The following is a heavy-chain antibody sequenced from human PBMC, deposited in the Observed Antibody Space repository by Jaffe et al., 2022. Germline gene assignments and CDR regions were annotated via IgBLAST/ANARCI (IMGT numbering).Heavy chain of an antibody. D-gene: IGHD5-18*01. Sequence: EVQLVESGGGLVQPGGSLRLSCAASGFTFSSYEMNWVRQAPGKGLEWVSYISSSGSTIYYADSVKGRFTISRDNAKNSLYLQMNSLRAEDTAVYYCARVVGGYSYGYGRAFDIWGQGTMVTVSS. CDR3: ARVVGGYSYGYGRAFDI. CDR2: ISSSGSTI. CDR1: GFTFSSYE. J-gene: IGHJ3*02. V-gene: IGHV3-48*03.